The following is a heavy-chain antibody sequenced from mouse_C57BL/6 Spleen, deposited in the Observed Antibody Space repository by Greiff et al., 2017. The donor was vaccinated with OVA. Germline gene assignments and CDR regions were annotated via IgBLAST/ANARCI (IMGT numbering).Heavy chain of an antibody. CDR1: GFSFNTYA. Sequence: EVMLVESGGGLVQPKGSLKLSCAASGFSFNTYAMNWVRQAPGQGLEWVARIRSKSNNYATSYADSVKDRFTISRDDSEIMLYLQMNNLKTEDTAMYDCVRQDYYYGSSYEDDAMDYWGQGTSVTVSS. J-gene: IGHJ4*01. CDR2: IRSKSNNYAT. V-gene: IGHV10-1*01. CDR3: VRQDYYYGSSYEDDAMDY. D-gene: IGHD1-1*01.